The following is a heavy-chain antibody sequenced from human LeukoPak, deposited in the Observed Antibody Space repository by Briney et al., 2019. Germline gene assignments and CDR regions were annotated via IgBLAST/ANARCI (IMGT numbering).Heavy chain of an antibody. V-gene: IGHV3-30*18. CDR3: AQWSRYFDY. CDR1: GFTFSSYG. CDR2: ISYDGSNK. Sequence: GGSLRLSCAASGFTFSSYGMHWVRQAPGKGLEWVAVISYDGSNKYYADSVKGRFTISRDNSKNTLYLQMNSLRAEDTALYFCAQWSRYFDYWGQGTLVTVSS. J-gene: IGHJ4*02. D-gene: IGHD1-26*01.